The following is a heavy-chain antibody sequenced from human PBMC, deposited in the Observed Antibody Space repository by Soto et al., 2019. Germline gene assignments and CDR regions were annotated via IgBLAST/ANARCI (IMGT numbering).Heavy chain of an antibody. CDR1: GFDFSDFH. Sequence: GWSLRLSCVASGFDFSDFHISWVRQAPGKGLEWISYISSSLGHTDYAESVKGRFTISRDNAKSSVFLEMSDLRSDDTAVYYCAANRNFGLNFWGQGTLVTVSS. V-gene: IGHV3-11*03. CDR2: ISSSLGHT. CDR3: AANRNFGLNF. D-gene: IGHD1-1*01. J-gene: IGHJ4*02.